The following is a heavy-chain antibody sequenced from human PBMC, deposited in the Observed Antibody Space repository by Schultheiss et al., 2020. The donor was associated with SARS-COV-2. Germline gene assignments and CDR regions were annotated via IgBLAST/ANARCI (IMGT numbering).Heavy chain of an antibody. CDR1: GGSVSSGSYY. D-gene: IGHD2-15*01. CDR3: ALHCSGGSCLDY. J-gene: IGHJ4*02. CDR2: IYYSGST. V-gene: IGHV4-61*01. Sequence: SQTLSLTCTVSGGSVSSGSYYWSWIRQPPGKGLEWIGYIYYSGSTNYNPSLKSRVTISVDKSKNQFSLRLSSVTAADTAVYYCALHCSGGSCLDYWGQGTLVTVSS.